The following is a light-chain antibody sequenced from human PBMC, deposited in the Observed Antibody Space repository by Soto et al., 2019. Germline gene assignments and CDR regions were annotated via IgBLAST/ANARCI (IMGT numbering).Light chain of an antibody. V-gene: IGLV2-14*02. CDR1: SSDVGSHNL. CDR3: SSYTSSTTYV. Sequence: QAVLTQPASVSGSPGQSITISCAGTSSDVGSHNLVSWYQHHPGKAPKLLIYEVTDRPSGVSDRFSGSKSGNTASLTISGLRAEDEADYYCSSYTSSTTYVFGTATKAPVL. J-gene: IGLJ1*01. CDR2: EVT.